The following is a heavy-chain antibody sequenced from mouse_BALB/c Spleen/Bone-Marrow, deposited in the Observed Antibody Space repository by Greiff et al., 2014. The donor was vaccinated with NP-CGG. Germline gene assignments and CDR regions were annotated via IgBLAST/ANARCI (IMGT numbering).Heavy chain of an antibody. CDR3: ARAITDAMDY. V-gene: IGHV1-54*01. J-gene: IGHJ4*01. CDR2: INSGSGGT. Sequence: QVQLQQSGAELVRPGTSVKVSCKDSGYAFTNYLIEWVKQRPGQGPEWIGVINSGSGGTKYNEKFKGKATLTADKSSSTAYMQLSSLTSDDSAVYFCARAITDAMDYWGQGTSVTVSS. D-gene: IGHD2-4*01. CDR1: GYAFTNYL.